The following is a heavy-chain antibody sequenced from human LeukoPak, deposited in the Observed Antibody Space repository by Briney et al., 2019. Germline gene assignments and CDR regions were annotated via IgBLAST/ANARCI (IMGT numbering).Heavy chain of an antibody. CDR3: ARDRYPDGDTAIGGSDY. Sequence: PGGSLRLSCAASGFTLSSYAMHWVRQAPGKGLEYVSAISSNGGSTYYANSVKGRFTISRDNSKNTLYLQMGSLRAEDMAVYHCARDRYPDGDTAIGGSDYWGQGTLVTVSS. D-gene: IGHD5-18*01. CDR2: ISSNGGST. J-gene: IGHJ4*02. CDR1: GFTLSSYA. V-gene: IGHV3-64*01.